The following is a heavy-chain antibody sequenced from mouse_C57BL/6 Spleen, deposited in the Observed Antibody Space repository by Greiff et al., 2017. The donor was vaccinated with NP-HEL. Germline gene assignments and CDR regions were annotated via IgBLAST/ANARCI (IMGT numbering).Heavy chain of an antibody. D-gene: IGHD2-3*01. CDR3: TRVGYYVWYYFDY. Sequence: EVMLVESGEGLVKPGGSLKLSCAASGFTFSSYAMSWVRQTPEKRLEWVAYISSGGDYIYYADTVKGRFTISRDNARKTLYLQMSSLKSEDTAMYYCTRVGYYVWYYFDYWGQGTTLTVSS. CDR2: ISSGGDYI. J-gene: IGHJ2*01. CDR1: GFTFSSYA. V-gene: IGHV5-9-1*02.